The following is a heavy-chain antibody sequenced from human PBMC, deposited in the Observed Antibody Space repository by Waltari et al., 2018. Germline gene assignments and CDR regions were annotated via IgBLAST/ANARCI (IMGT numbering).Heavy chain of an antibody. CDR2: IYNGGT. CDR1: GLSVTTNY. D-gene: IGHD4-17*01. CDR3: ATDWNADYIFDQ. J-gene: IGHJ4*02. Sequence: EVQLVASGGGLVQPGGSLSLSGAASGLSVTTNYMNWVRQTPMKGLEWVSVIYNGGTYYADSVKGRFTISRDTSKNTVYLQMNSLRAEDTAVYYCATDWNADYIFDQWGQGTLVTISS. V-gene: IGHV3-66*01.